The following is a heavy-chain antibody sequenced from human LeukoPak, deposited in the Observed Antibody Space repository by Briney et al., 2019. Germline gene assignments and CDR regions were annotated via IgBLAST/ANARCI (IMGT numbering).Heavy chain of an antibody. CDR3: ARDHHCSGGSCYSEIDY. Sequence: PGGSLRLSCAASGFTFSNYAMHWVRQAPGKGLEWVAVLSYDGGNKYYADSVKGRFTISRDNSKNTLYLQVNSLRADDTAVYYCARDHHCSGGSCYSEIDYWGQGTLVTASS. J-gene: IGHJ4*02. CDR2: LSYDGGNK. V-gene: IGHV3-30-3*01. CDR1: GFTFSNYA. D-gene: IGHD2-15*01.